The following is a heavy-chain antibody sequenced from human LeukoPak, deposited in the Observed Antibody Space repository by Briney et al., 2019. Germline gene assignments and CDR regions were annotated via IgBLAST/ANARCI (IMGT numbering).Heavy chain of an antibody. CDR2: ISYDGINK. CDR1: GFTFIIYA. D-gene: IGHD4-17*01. Sequence: GGSLRLSCAASGFTFIIYAMHWVRQAPGKGLEWVAVISYDGINKYYAESVKGRFTISRDNSKNTLYLQMNSLRAEDTAVYYCARRTVTLYYYYMDVWGKGTTVTVSS. J-gene: IGHJ6*03. CDR3: ARRTVTLYYYYMDV. V-gene: IGHV3-30*14.